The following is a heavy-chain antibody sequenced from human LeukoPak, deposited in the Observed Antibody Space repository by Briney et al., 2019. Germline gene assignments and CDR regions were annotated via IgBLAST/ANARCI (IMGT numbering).Heavy chain of an antibody. V-gene: IGHV3-7*01. D-gene: IGHD6-13*01. Sequence: GGSLRLSCAASGFNFSSYWMSWVRQAPGKGLEWVANIKQDGSEKYYVDSVKGRFTISRDNAKNSLYLQMNSLRAEDTAVYYCGHSSSWYYYFDYWGQGTLVTVSS. CDR1: GFNFSSYW. CDR2: IKQDGSEK. CDR3: GHSSSWYYYFDY. J-gene: IGHJ4*02.